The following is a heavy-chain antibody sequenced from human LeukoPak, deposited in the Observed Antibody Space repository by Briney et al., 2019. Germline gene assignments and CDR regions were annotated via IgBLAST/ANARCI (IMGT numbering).Heavy chain of an antibody. D-gene: IGHD1-7*01. Sequence: SQTLSLTCTVSGGSISSGGYYWSWIRQHPGKGLEWIGYIYYSGSTYYNPSLKSRVTISVDTSKNQFSLKLSSVTAADTAVYYCARRWNYGEAFDIWGQGTMVTVSS. CDR3: ARRWNYGEAFDI. CDR2: IYYSGST. J-gene: IGHJ3*02. V-gene: IGHV4-31*03. CDR1: GGSISSGGYY.